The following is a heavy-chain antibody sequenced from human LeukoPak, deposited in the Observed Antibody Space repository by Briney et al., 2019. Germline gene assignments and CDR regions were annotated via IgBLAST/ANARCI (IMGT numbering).Heavy chain of an antibody. Sequence: ASVKVSCTASGYSLTTYYMHWVRQAPGQGLEWMGIINPSGGSTSYAQKFQGRVTMIRDTSTSTVYMELSSLRSEDTAVYYCARSPLWFGEHWFDPWGQGTLVTVSS. V-gene: IGHV1-46*01. CDR2: INPSGGST. CDR3: ARSPLWFGEHWFDP. J-gene: IGHJ5*02. D-gene: IGHD3-10*01. CDR1: GYSLTTYY.